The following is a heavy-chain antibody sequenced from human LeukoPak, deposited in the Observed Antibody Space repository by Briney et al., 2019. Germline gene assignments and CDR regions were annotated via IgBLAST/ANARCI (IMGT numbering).Heavy chain of an antibody. J-gene: IGHJ4*02. CDR1: GFTFSSYW. V-gene: IGHV3-74*01. Sequence: PGGSLRLSCVTSGFTFSSYWMHWVRQDPRKGLVWVSRINGDGSNINYADSVRGRFTISRDDSKNTLYLQMNSLRAEDTAVYYCAKARSGETSDYWGQGTLVTVSS. CDR3: AKARSGETSDY. D-gene: IGHD3-10*01. CDR2: INGDGSNI.